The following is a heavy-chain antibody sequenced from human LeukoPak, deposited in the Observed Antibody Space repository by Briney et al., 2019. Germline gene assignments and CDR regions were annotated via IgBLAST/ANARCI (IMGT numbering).Heavy chain of an antibody. Sequence: SVNVSCKASGGTFSSYAISWVRQAPGQGLEWMGRIIPILGIANYAQKFQGRVTITADKSTSTAYMELSSLRSEDTAVYYCARDGYCSGGSCYGMDVWGQGTTVTVSS. D-gene: IGHD2-15*01. V-gene: IGHV1-69*04. CDR3: ARDGYCSGGSCYGMDV. J-gene: IGHJ6*02. CDR2: IIPILGIA. CDR1: GGTFSSYA.